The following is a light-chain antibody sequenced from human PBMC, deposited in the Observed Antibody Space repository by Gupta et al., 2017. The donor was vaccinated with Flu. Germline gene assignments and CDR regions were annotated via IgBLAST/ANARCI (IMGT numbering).Light chain of an antibody. V-gene: IGKV1-39*01. CDR3: LTSYRPPRT. CDR1: ERVGNY. Sequence: PSSLSATVGDRVTISCRESERVGNYLRWYQQKEGKATKLLIKAASPLTSGVPSRFSRGGSGTDLILTISSLQPEDFATYFCLTSYRPPRTFGPGTKV. CDR2: AAS. J-gene: IGKJ1*01.